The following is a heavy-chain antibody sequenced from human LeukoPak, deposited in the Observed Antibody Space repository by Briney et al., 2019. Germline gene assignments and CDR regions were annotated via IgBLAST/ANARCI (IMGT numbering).Heavy chain of an antibody. J-gene: IGHJ4*02. CDR2: IHPSEGF. D-gene: IGHD6-19*01. Sequence: SETLSLTCDVYGGSCDDYYCSWIRQPPGKGLEWIGEIHPSEGFYYNSSLMSRVTISIDTSKSHFSLRLASVTAADTAVYHCATLSSSGWNWDVNYWGQGTLVTVSS. V-gene: IGHV4-34*01. CDR3: ATLSSSGWNWDVNY. CDR1: GGSCDDYY.